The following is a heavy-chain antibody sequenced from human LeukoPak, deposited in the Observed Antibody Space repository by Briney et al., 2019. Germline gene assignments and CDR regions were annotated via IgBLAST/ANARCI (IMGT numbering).Heavy chain of an antibody. CDR2: INWNGGST. D-gene: IGHD6-13*01. J-gene: IGHJ4*02. CDR1: GFTFDDYG. V-gene: IGHV3-20*04. CDR3: ARDRGGWQHRRDGDYFDY. Sequence: GGSLRLSCAASGFTFDDYGMSWVRQAPGKGLEWVSGINWNGGSTGYADSVKGRFTISRDNAKNSLYLQMNSLRAEDTALYYCARDRGGWQHRRDGDYFDYWGQGTLVTVSS.